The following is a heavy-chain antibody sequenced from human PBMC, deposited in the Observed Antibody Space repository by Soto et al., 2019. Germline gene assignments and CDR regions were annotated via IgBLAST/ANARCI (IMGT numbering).Heavy chain of an antibody. CDR1: GYSFTSYW. CDR3: ARRSGYCSGGSCKGGNRFDP. CDR2: IDPSDSYT. V-gene: IGHV5-10-1*01. D-gene: IGHD2-15*01. J-gene: IGHJ5*02. Sequence: PGESLKISCKGSGYSFTSYWISWVRQMPGKGLEWMGRIDPSDSYTNYSPSFQGHVTISADKSISTAYLQWSSLKASDTAMYYCARRSGYCSGGSCKGGNRFDPWGQGTLVTVS.